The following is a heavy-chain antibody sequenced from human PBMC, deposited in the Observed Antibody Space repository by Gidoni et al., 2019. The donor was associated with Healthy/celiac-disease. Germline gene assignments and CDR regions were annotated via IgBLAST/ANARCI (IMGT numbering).Heavy chain of an antibody. Sequence: QVQLVQSGAEVKKPGSSVKVSCKASVGTFSSYTISWVRQAPGQGLEWMGRIIPILGIANYAQKFQGRVTITADKSTSTAYMELSSLRSEDTAVYYCAREGGCGGDCYKYWGQGTLVTVSS. CDR1: VGTFSSYT. J-gene: IGHJ4*02. CDR2: IIPILGIA. V-gene: IGHV1-69*08. CDR3: AREGGCGGDCYKY. D-gene: IGHD2-21*01.